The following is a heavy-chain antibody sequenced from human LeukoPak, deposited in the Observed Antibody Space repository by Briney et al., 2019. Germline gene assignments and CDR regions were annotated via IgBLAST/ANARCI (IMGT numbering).Heavy chain of an antibody. CDR1: GFTFSSYE. D-gene: IGHD1-1*01. Sequence: GGSLRLSCAASGFTFSSYEMNWVRQAPGKGLEWVSYISSSGSTIYYADSVKGRFTISRDNAKNSLYLRMNSLRAEDTAVYYCASQVNWNYDYWGQGTLVTVSS. V-gene: IGHV3-48*03. CDR3: ASQVNWNYDY. CDR2: ISSSGSTI. J-gene: IGHJ4*02.